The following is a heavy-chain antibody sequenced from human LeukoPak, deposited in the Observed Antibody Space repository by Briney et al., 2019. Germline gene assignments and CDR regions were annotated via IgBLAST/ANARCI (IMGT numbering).Heavy chain of an antibody. D-gene: IGHD1-26*01. CDR2: INGNGAAT. CDR3: ANGLAASGNFLLRDYYYFIDV. J-gene: IGHJ6*03. V-gene: IGHV3-23*01. CDR1: GFTFDDYA. Sequence: GGSLRLSCAASGFTFDDYAMHWVRQAPGKGLEWVSTINGNGAATYYADSFKGRFLISRDDSKSTVYLRMNKLRVEDSGLYYCANGLAASGNFLLRDYYYFIDVWGKGTTVIVS.